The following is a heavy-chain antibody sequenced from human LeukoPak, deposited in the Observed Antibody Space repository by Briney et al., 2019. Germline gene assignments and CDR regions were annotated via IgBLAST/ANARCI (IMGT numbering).Heavy chain of an antibody. CDR1: GGTFSSYA. CDR3: ARVGDSSGYYLDY. CDR2: IIPILGTA. V-gene: IGHV1-69*13. J-gene: IGHJ4*02. D-gene: IGHD3-22*01. Sequence: ASVKVSCKASGGTFSSYAISWVRQAPGQGLEWMGGIIPILGTANYAQKFQGRVTITADESTSTAYMELSSLRSEDTAVYYCARVGDSSGYYLDYWGQGTLVTVSS.